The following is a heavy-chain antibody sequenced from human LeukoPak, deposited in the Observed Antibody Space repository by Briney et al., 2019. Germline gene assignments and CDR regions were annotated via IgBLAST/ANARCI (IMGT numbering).Heavy chain of an antibody. CDR2: ISGSGGKT. CDR1: GFTFSSYA. CDR3: GTFDCSSTSCPQGLEYSSSTFDY. J-gene: IGHJ4*02. V-gene: IGHV3-23*01. Sequence: QPGGSLRLSCAASGFTFSSYAMSWVRQAPGKGLDWVSVISGSGGKTYYADSVRGRFTISRDNSKNTLYLQMNSLRAEDTAVYYCGTFDCSSTSCPQGLEYSSSTFDYWGQGTLVTVSS. D-gene: IGHD2-2*01.